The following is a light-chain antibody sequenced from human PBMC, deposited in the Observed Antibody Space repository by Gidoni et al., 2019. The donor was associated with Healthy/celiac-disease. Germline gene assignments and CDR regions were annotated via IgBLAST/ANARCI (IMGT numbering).Light chain of an antibody. CDR2: GKN. V-gene: IGLV3-19*01. CDR3: NSRDSSGNHVV. J-gene: IGLJ2*01. Sequence: SPELTQAPAVSVALGQTVRITCQGDRLRSYYASWYQQKPGQAPVLVIYGKNNRPSGIPDRFSGSSSGNTASLTITGAQAEDEADYYCNSRDSSGNHVVFGGGTKLTVL. CDR1: RLRSYY.